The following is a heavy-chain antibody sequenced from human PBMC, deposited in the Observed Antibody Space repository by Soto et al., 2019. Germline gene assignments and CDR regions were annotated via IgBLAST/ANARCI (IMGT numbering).Heavy chain of an antibody. D-gene: IGHD4-17*01. CDR3: ASLLTTVNQNWFDP. Sequence: QVQLQESGPGLVKPSQTLSLTCTVSGGSISSGGYYWSWIRQHPGKGLEWIGYIYYSGSTYYNPSLKRRVTISVDTYKNQFSLELSSVTAADTAVYYCASLLTTVNQNWFDPWGQGTLVTVSS. CDR2: IYYSGST. J-gene: IGHJ5*02. CDR1: GGSISSGGYY. V-gene: IGHV4-31*03.